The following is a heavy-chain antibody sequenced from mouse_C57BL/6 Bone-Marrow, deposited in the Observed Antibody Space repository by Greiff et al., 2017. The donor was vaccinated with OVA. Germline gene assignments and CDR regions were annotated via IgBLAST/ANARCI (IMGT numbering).Heavy chain of an antibody. J-gene: IGHJ2*01. Sequence: QVQLQQPGAELVRPGTSVKLSCKASGYTFTSYWMHWVKQRPGQGLEWIGVIDPSDSYTNYNQKFKGKATLTVDTSSSTAYMQLSSLTSEDSAVYYCASKTTVPGFDYWGQGTTRTVSS. D-gene: IGHD1-1*01. V-gene: IGHV1-59*01. CDR3: ASKTTVPGFDY. CDR2: IDPSDSYT. CDR1: GYTFTSYW.